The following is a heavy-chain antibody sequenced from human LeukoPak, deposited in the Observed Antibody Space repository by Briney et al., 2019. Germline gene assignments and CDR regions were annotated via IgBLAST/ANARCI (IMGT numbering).Heavy chain of an antibody. Sequence: GGSLRLSCAASGFTFSSYWMSWVRQAPGKGLEWVANIKQDGSEKYYVDSVKGRFTISRGNAKNSLYLQMNSLRAVDTAVYYCARAGAIAVAGTTVDYWGQGTLVTVSS. CDR2: IKQDGSEK. CDR1: GFTFSSYW. D-gene: IGHD6-13*01. V-gene: IGHV3-7*01. CDR3: ARAGAIAVAGTTVDY. J-gene: IGHJ4*02.